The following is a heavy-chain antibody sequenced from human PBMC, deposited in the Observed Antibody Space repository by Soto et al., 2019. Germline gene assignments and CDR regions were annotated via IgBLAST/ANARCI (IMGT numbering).Heavy chain of an antibody. CDR1: GFTFSSYA. D-gene: IGHD2-8*01. Sequence: PGGSLRLSCAASGFTFSSYAMSWVRQAPGKGLEWVSAISGSGGSTYYADSVKGRFTISRDNSKNTLYLQMNSLRAEDTAVYYCAKDLRYCTNGVCPVWLRPYFDYWGQGTLVTVSS. V-gene: IGHV3-23*01. CDR2: ISGSGGST. CDR3: AKDLRYCTNGVCPVWLRPYFDY. J-gene: IGHJ4*02.